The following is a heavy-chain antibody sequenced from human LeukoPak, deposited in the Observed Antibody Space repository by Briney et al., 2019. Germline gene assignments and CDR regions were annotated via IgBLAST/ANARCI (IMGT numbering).Heavy chain of an antibody. D-gene: IGHD5-18*01. CDR2: IRYDGSNK. CDR3: ANGLRGYSSGCFDY. Sequence: GGSLRLSCAASGFTFSSYGMHWVRQAPGKGLEWVAFIRYDGSNKYYADSVKGRFTISRDNSKNTLYLQMNSLRAEDTAVYYCANGLRGYSSGCFDYWGQGTLVTVSS. V-gene: IGHV3-30*02. CDR1: GFTFSSYG. J-gene: IGHJ4*02.